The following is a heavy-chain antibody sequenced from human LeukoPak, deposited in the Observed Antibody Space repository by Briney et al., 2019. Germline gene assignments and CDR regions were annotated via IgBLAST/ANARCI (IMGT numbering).Heavy chain of an antibody. V-gene: IGHV1-2*02. D-gene: IGHD6-19*01. CDR3: AAGGYSSGWFDY. CDR1: GYTFTDYY. CDR2: ISPNSGGT. J-gene: IGHJ4*02. Sequence: ASVKVSCKASGYTFTDYYIHWVRQAPGQGLEWMGWISPNSGGTNYAQKFQGRVTMTRDTSISTAYMELSRLRSDDTAVYYCAAGGYSSGWFDYWGQGTLVTVSS.